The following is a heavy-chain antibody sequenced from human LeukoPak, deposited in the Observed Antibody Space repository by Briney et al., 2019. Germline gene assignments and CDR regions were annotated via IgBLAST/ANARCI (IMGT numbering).Heavy chain of an antibody. Sequence: GGSLRLSCAASGFTFSTYGMHWVRQAPGKGLEWVAVISYDGDNKDFADSVKGRFTISRDNSKNTLYLQMNSLRAEDTTVYYCAKDRLLLARGVIDAFDIWGQGTMVTVFS. V-gene: IGHV3-30*18. D-gene: IGHD3-10*01. J-gene: IGHJ3*02. CDR2: ISYDGDNK. CDR1: GFTFSTYG. CDR3: AKDRLLLARGVIDAFDI.